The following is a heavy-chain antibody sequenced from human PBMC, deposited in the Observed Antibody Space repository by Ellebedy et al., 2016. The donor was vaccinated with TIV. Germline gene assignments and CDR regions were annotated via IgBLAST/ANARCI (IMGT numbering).Heavy chain of an antibody. CDR2: LSGCGGTT. CDR1: GFTFNIYA. D-gene: IGHD3-9*01. CDR3: AGDRMGILTGPRGY. J-gene: IGHJ4*02. V-gene: IGHV3-23*01. Sequence: GESLKISCAASGFTFNIYAMSWVRQAPGKGLEWVSALSGCGGTTYYADSVKGRFTISRDNSKNTLYLQINSLRAEDTDVYYCAGDRMGILTGPRGYWGQGTLVTVSS.